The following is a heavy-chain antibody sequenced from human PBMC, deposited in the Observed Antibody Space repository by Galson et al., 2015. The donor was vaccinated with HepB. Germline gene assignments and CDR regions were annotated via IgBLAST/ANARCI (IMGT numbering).Heavy chain of an antibody. V-gene: IGHV1-3*01. CDR1: GYTFTSYA. Sequence: SVKVSCKASGYTFTSYAMHWVRQAPGQRLEWMGWINAGNGNTKYSQKFQGRVTITRDTSASTAYMELSSLRSEDTAVYYCARDGYYYDSSGYYQSWDYWGQGTLVTVSS. D-gene: IGHD3-22*01. J-gene: IGHJ4*02. CDR3: ARDGYYYDSSGYYQSWDY. CDR2: INAGNGNT.